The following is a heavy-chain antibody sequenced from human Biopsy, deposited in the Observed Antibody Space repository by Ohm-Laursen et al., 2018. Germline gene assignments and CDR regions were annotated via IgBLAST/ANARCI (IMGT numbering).Heavy chain of an antibody. CDR2: INSDASYI. CDR1: TFTFSSDS. D-gene: IGHD2-8*01. Sequence: SLRLSCAAPTFTFSSDSVNWVRQAPGKGLEWVSYINSDASYIYYGVSVRGRFTISRDNAKNSVYLQMNSLRVEDTAVYYCARDGGFYARTSGMDVWGQGTTVSVSS. J-gene: IGHJ6*02. CDR3: ARDGGFYARTSGMDV. V-gene: IGHV3-21*01.